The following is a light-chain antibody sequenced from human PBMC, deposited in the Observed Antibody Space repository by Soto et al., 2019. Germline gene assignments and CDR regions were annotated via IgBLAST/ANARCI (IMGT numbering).Light chain of an antibody. J-gene: IGKJ5*01. CDR3: QQYQRPPIT. Sequence: DIQMTQSPSTLSASVGDRVTITCRASQSIGAWLAWYQHKPGRAPNVLIYKASTLQSGVPSRFSGSGSGTEFTLTIASLQPDDCATYFCQQYQRPPITFGQGTRLEIK. V-gene: IGKV1-5*03. CDR1: QSIGAW. CDR2: KAS.